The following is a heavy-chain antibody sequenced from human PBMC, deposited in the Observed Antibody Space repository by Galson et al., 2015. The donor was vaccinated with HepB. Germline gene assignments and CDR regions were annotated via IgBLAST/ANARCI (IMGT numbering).Heavy chain of an antibody. CDR1: GFTFSSSA. J-gene: IGHJ4*02. V-gene: IGHV3-23*01. D-gene: IGHD3-3*01. Sequence: SLRLSCAASGFTFSSSAMSWVRQAPGKGLEWVSTIRGSGSDTSYADSVKGRFTISRDNSKNTLYLRMNSLRVEDTAVYYCAGKGRRVRFLEWFPQLGYWGQGTLVTVSS. CDR2: IRGSGSDT. CDR3: AGKGRRVRFLEWFPQLGY.